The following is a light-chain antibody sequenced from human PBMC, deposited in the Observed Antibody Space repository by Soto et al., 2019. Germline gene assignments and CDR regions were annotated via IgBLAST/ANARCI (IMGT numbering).Light chain of an antibody. V-gene: IGKV1-12*01. Sequence: DIQMTQSPSSVSASVGDRVTITCRASQHINSWLAWYQQKPGKAPKLLMYAASSLQRGVPSRFSRSGSGTDFSLTISSLQPEDSATYYCQHTNSSPYAFGQGTKLEIK. CDR1: QHINSW. CDR2: AAS. CDR3: QHTNSSPYA. J-gene: IGKJ2*01.